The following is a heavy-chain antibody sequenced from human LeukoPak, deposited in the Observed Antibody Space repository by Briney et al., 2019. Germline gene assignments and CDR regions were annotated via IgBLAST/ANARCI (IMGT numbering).Heavy chain of an antibody. D-gene: IGHD3-16*01. J-gene: IGHJ4*02. Sequence: GGSLRLSCAASRFTFDDYAMHWVRQAPGKGLEWVSGISWNSGSIGYADSVKGRFTISRDNAKNSLYLQMNSLRAEDTAVYYCAKYTWGGYFDYWGQGTLVTVSS. CDR2: ISWNSGSI. CDR1: RFTFDDYA. CDR3: AKYTWGGYFDY. V-gene: IGHV3-9*01.